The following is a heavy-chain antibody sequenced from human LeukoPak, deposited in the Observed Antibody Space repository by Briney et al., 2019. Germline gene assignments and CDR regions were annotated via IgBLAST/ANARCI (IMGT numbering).Heavy chain of an antibody. D-gene: IGHD6-19*01. CDR3: ARDIAVAAHDFDY. V-gene: IGHV3-21*01. CDR1: GFTFSSYS. CDR2: ISSSSSYI. J-gene: IGHJ4*02. Sequence: PGGSLRLSCAASGFTFSSYSMNWVRQAPGKGLEWVSSISSSSSYIYYADSVKGRFTISRDNAKNSLYLQMNSLRAEDTAVYYCARDIAVAAHDFDYWGRGTLVTVSS.